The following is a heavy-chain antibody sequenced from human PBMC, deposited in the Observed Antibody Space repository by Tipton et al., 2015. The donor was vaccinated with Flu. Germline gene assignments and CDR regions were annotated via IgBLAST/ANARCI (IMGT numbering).Heavy chain of an antibody. CDR3: ARRGYSDYDHEADAFDI. J-gene: IGHJ3*02. CDR2: IHRSGST. Sequence: TLSLTCSVSGDSIGSRYFWGWIRQPPGKGLEWIGNIHRSGSTYHNPSLKSRVTISVDASKNQFSLRLSSVTAADTAVYYCARRGYSDYDHEADAFDIWGQGTLVTVSA. V-gene: IGHV4-38-2*01. CDR1: GDSIGSRYF. D-gene: IGHD4-11*01.